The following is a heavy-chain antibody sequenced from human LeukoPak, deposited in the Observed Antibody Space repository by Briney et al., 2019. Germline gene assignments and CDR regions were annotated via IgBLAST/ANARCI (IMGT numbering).Heavy chain of an antibody. V-gene: IGHV3-23*01. Sequence: EAGGSLRLSCAASGFTFSSYAMSWVRQAPGKGLEWVSAISGSGGSTYYADSVKGRFTISRDNSKNTLYLQMNSLRAEDTAVYYCARDLWREAGKINWFDPWGQGTLVTVSS. D-gene: IGHD3-3*01. CDR2: ISGSGGST. CDR1: GFTFSSYA. J-gene: IGHJ5*02. CDR3: ARDLWREAGKINWFDP.